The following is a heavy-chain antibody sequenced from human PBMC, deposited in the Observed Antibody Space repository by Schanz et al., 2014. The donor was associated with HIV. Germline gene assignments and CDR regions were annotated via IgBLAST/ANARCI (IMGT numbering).Heavy chain of an antibody. J-gene: IGHJ2*01. V-gene: IGHV3-74*01. CDR3: ARESNGAFDL. Sequence: EVQLVESGGDLVQPGGSLRLSCAASGFTFSNDWMHWVRQAPGKGLVWVSRINALGTTTAYADSVKGRFAISRDNAKRTLYLQMNSLRAEESAVFYCARESNGAFDLWGRGTLVTVSS. CDR2: INALGTTT. CDR1: GFTFSNDW.